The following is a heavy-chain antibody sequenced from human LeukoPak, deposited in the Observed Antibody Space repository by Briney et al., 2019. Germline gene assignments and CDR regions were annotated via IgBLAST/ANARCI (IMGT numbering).Heavy chain of an antibody. CDR1: GFTFDDYA. Sequence: QTGGSLRLSCAASGFTFDDYAMHWVRQAPGKGLEWVSGISWNSGSIGYADSVKGRFTISRDNAKNSLYLQMNSLRAEDTALYYCAKDLTAMDDYGMDVRGQGTTVTVSS. J-gene: IGHJ6*02. CDR3: AKDLTAMDDYGMDV. V-gene: IGHV3-9*01. CDR2: ISWNSGSI. D-gene: IGHD5-18*01.